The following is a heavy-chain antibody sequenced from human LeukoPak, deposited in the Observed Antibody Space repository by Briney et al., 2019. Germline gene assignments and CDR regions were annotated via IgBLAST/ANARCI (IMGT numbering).Heavy chain of an antibody. J-gene: IGHJ4*02. CDR2: MNPNSGNT. Sequence: ASVKVSCKASGYTFTSYDINWVRQATGQGLEWMGWMNPNSGNTGYAQKFQGRVAMTRNTSISTAYMELSSLRSEDTAVYYCAKDLIVLMVYTKLDYFDYWGQGTLVTVSS. D-gene: IGHD2-8*01. CDR1: GYTFTSYD. CDR3: AKDLIVLMVYTKLDYFDY. V-gene: IGHV1-8*01.